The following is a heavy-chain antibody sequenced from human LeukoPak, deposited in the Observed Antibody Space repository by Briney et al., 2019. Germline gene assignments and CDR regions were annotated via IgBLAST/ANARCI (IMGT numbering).Heavy chain of an antibody. CDR2: IFGSGGST. V-gene: IGHV3-23*01. J-gene: IGHJ4*02. D-gene: IGHD6-19*01. CDR1: GFTFSSYA. CDR3: AKTTTGYSSGRFPGWPVDY. Sequence: GGSVRLFCAASGFTFSSYAMYWVRQARGKALEWVSGIFGSGGSTHYADSVKGRFTISRDNSKHTVYLQMNSLRAEDTAVYYCAKTTTGYSSGRFPGWPVDYWGQGTLVTVSS.